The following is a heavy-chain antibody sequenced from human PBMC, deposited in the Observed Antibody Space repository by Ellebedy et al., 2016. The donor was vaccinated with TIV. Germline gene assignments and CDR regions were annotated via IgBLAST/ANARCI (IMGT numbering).Heavy chain of an antibody. J-gene: IGHJ5*02. CDR3: ARMAPYAESWFDP. V-gene: IGHV1-2*02. Sequence: AASVKVSCKASGYTFTGYYMHWVRQAPGQGLEWMGWINPNSGGTNYAQKFQGRVTMTRDTSISTAYMELSRLRSDDTAVYYCARMAPYAESWFDPWGQGTLVTVSS. CDR1: GYTFTGYY. CDR2: INPNSGGT. D-gene: IGHD5-24*01.